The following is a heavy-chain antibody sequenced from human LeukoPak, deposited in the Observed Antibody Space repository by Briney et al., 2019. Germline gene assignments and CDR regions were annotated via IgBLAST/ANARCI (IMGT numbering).Heavy chain of an antibody. J-gene: IGHJ4*02. CDR3: ARPRTTVVTEDAFDY. CDR2: IWYDGSNK. Sequence: PGGSLRLSCAASGFTFSSYAMHWVRQAPGKGLEWVAVIWYDGSNKYYADSVKGRFTISRDNSKNTLYLQMNSLRAEDTAVYYCARPRTTVVTEDAFDYWGQGTLVTVSS. V-gene: IGHV3-33*08. CDR1: GFTFSSYA. D-gene: IGHD4-23*01.